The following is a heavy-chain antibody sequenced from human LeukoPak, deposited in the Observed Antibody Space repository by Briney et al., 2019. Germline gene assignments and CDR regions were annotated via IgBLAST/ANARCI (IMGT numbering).Heavy chain of an antibody. J-gene: IGHJ4*02. CDR1: GFTFSSYA. D-gene: IGHD3-10*01. CDR3: AREGGSGSYWFDY. Sequence: GGSLRLSCAASGFTFSSYAMHWARQAPGKGLEYVSAISSNGGSTYYANSVKGRFTISRDNSKNTLYLQMGSLRAEDMAVYYCAREGGSGSYWFDYWGQGTLVTVSS. V-gene: IGHV3-64*01. CDR2: ISSNGGST.